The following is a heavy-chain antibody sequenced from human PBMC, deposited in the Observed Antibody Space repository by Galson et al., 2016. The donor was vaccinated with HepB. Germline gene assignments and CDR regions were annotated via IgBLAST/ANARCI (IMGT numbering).Heavy chain of an antibody. J-gene: IGHJ5*02. CDR2: IVPMFGTG. CDR3: ARGYCSGGSCYTDYWFDP. Sequence: SVKVSCKASGDTFNSHSITWVRQAPGQGLEWMGGIVPMFGTGNNAQKFQARVTITADKSTNTAYMELSGLRSEDTAVYYCARGYCSGGSCYTDYWFDPWGQGTLVTVSS. CDR1: GDTFNSHS. D-gene: IGHD2-15*01. V-gene: IGHV1-69*06.